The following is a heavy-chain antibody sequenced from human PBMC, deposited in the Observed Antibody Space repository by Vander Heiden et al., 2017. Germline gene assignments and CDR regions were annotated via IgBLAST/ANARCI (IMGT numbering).Heavy chain of an antibody. CDR1: GYTLTELS. J-gene: IGHJ5*02. CDR2: FDPEDGET. CDR3: AARCGDDNWFDP. Sequence: QVQLVQSGAEVKKPGASVKVSCKVSGYTLTELSMHWVRQAPGKGLEWMGGFDPEDGETIYAQKFQGRVTMTEDTSTETAYMELRRMRSEDTAVYYFAARCGDDNWFDPWGQGTMVTVYS. D-gene: IGHD3-10*01. V-gene: IGHV1-24*01.